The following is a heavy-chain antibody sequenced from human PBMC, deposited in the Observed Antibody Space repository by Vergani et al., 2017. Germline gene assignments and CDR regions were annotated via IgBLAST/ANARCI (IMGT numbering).Heavy chain of an antibody. D-gene: IGHD3-22*01. CDR2: IYPGYSDT. Sequence: EVQLVQSGAEVKKPGESLKISCKGSGYSFTSYWIGWVRQMPGKGVEGMGIIYPGYSDTRYSPSFQGQVTVSAEKSISTAYLQWSSLKASDTAMSYCARHPDDSSGYYYSXIDYWGQGTLVTVSS. V-gene: IGHV5-51*01. J-gene: IGHJ4*02. CDR1: GYSFTSYW. CDR3: ARHPDDSSGYYYSXIDY.